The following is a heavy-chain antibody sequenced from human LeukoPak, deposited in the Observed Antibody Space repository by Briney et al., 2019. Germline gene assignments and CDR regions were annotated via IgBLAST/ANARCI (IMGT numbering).Heavy chain of an antibody. D-gene: IGHD2-15*01. CDR1: GYTFTSYY. V-gene: IGHV1-46*01. CDR3: ARASSGGRRIDY. Sequence: ASVKVSCKASGYTFTSYYMHWGRQAPGQGLEWMGIINPSGGSTSYAQKFQGRVTMTRDTSTSTVYMELSSLRSEDTAVYYCARASSGGRRIDYWGQGTLITVSS. CDR2: INPSGGST. J-gene: IGHJ4*02.